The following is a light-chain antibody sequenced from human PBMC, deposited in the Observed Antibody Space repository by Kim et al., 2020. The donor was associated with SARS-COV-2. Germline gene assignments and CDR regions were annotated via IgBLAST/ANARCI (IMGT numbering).Light chain of an antibody. V-gene: IGLV2-8*01. J-gene: IGLJ2*01. Sequence: LTQPPSASGSPGQSVTISCTGTSNDVGGYNYVSWYQQHPGKAPKVIIYEVTKRPSGVPDRFSGFKSGNTASLTVSGLQADDEADYYCSSYAAGDNLVFGGGTQLTVL. CDR3: SSYAAGDNLV. CDR1: SNDVGGYNY. CDR2: EVT.